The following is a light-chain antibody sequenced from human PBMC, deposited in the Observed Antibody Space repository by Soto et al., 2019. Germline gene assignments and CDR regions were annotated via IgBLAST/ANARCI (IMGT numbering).Light chain of an antibody. CDR1: ESVSRN. Sequence: EVVMAQSPATLSVSPGGRATLSCRASESVSRNLAWYQQKPGQAPRLLIYDASTRATGIPDRFSGGGSGTEFTLTISSLQSEDFVVYYCQQYNSWPPITLGQGTRLEIK. CDR3: QQYNSWPPIT. V-gene: IGKV3-15*01. CDR2: DAS. J-gene: IGKJ5*01.